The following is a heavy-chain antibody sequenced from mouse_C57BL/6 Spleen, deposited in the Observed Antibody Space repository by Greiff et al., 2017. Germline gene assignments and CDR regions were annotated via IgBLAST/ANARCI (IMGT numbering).Heavy chain of an antibody. D-gene: IGHD2-4*01. J-gene: IGHJ2*01. Sequence: QVQLQQSGAELAKPGASVKLSCKASGYTFTSYWMHGVKQRPGPGLEWIGYINPSSGYTKYNQKFKDKATLPADKSSSTAYMQLSSLTYEDSAVYYCARDYDYDGLDYWGQGTTLTVSS. V-gene: IGHV1-7*01. CDR3: ARDYDYDGLDY. CDR1: GYTFTSYW. CDR2: INPSSGYT.